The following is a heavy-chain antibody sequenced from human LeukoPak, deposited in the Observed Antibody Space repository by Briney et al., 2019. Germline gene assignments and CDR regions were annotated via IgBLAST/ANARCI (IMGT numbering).Heavy chain of an antibody. CDR2: IWSDGSDK. J-gene: IGHJ1*01. Sequence: GGSLRLSCAASGFTFRHYGMHWVRQTPCAGLEWVAVIWSDGSDKYYAKSVKGRFTISRDNSKNSLFLQMNSLRAEDTAVYSCAKDAQRGFDYSNSLQNWGQGILVTVSS. V-gene: IGHV3-33*06. CDR1: GFTFRHYG. D-gene: IGHD4-11*01. CDR3: AKDAQRGFDYSNSLQN.